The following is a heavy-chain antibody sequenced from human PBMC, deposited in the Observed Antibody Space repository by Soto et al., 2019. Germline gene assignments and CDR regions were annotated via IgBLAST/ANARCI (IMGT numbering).Heavy chain of an antibody. CDR3: ARGYCSSTSCYTLSRGMDV. CDR2: IDPSDSYT. CDR1: GYSFTSYW. D-gene: IGHD2-2*02. J-gene: IGHJ6*02. V-gene: IGHV5-10-1*01. Sequence: PGESLKISCKGSGYSFTSYWISWVRQMPGKGLEWMGRIDPSDSYTNYSPSFQGHVTISADESISTAYLQWSSLKASDTAMYYCARGYCSSTSCYTLSRGMDVWGQGTTVAVSS.